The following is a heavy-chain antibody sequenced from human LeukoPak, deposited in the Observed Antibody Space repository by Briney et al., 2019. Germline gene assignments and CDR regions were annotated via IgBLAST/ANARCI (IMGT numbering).Heavy chain of an antibody. CDR3: ARGPGYCSSTSCLRFDP. CDR1: GGSFSGYY. Sequence: SSETPSLTCAVYGGSFSGYYWSWIRQPPGKGLEWIGEINHSGSTNYNPSLKSRVTISVDTSKNQFSLKLSSVTAADTAVYYCARGPGYCSSTSCLRFDPWGQGTLVTVSS. D-gene: IGHD2-2*01. J-gene: IGHJ5*02. CDR2: INHSGST. V-gene: IGHV4-34*01.